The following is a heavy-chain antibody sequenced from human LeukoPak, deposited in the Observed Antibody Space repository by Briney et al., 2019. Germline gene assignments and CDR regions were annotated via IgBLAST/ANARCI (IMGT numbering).Heavy chain of an antibody. D-gene: IGHD6-19*01. CDR3: ATGYSSGWYFYFQH. J-gene: IGHJ1*01. CDR1: GFTLSSYA. V-gene: IGHV3-23*01. CDR2: ISDSGNT. Sequence: PGGSLRLSCAASGFTLSSYAMSWVRQAPGKGLEWVSAISDSGNTYHADSVKGRFTISRDNAKNSLSLRMNSLSAEDTAVYYCATGYSSGWYFYFQHWGQGSLVSVSS.